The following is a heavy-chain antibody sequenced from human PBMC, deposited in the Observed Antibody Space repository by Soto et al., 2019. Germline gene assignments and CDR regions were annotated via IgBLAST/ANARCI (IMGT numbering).Heavy chain of an antibody. D-gene: IGHD5-18*01. CDR3: ARQDYNYAYFDF. V-gene: IGHV5-51*01. Sequence: PGESLKISCKGSGYSFTNYWIGWVRQMRGKGLEWMGIIYPGDSDTRYSPSFQGQVIISVDQSISTAYLQWSSLQASDTAMYYCARQDYNYAYFDFWGQGTLVTVSS. CDR1: GYSFTNYW. J-gene: IGHJ4*02. CDR2: IYPGDSDT.